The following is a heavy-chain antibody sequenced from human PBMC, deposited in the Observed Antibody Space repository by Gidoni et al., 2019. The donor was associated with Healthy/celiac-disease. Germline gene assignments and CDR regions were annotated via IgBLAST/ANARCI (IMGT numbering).Heavy chain of an antibody. Sequence: EVPLVESGGGLVKPGGSLRLSCAASGFTFSTYISNWVRQAPGKGLECVSSINRSSSSIYYADSVKGRFTISRDNAKNSLYLQMNSLRAEDTSVYYCARGVVATTGFDYWGQGTLVTVSS. CDR3: ARGVVATTGFDY. J-gene: IGHJ4*02. CDR2: INRSSSSI. D-gene: IGHD1-26*01. V-gene: IGHV3-21*06. CDR1: GFTFSTYI.